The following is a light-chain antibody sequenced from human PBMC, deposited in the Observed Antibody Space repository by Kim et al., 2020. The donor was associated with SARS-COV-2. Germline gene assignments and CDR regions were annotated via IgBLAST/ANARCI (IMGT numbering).Light chain of an antibody. Sequence: DRYTSWYQQRPGQSPLLVIYQDTKRPSGIPARFSGSTSGNTATLTITGAQAMDEADYFCQAWDNSALYVFGPGTQLTVL. CDR2: QDT. CDR3: QAWDNSALYV. J-gene: IGLJ1*01. V-gene: IGLV3-1*01. CDR1: DRY.